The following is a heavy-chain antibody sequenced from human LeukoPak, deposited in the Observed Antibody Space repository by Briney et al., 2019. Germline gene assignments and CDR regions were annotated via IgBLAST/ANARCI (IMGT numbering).Heavy chain of an antibody. V-gene: IGHV1-46*01. J-gene: IGHJ4*02. CDR3: ARSSVPAAMSDY. D-gene: IGHD2-2*01. Sequence: ASVKVSCKASGYTFTSYDINWVRQAPGQGLEWMGIINPSGGSTSYAQKFQGRVTMTRDTSTSTVYMELSSLRSEDTAVYYCARSSVPAAMSDYWGQGTLVTVSS. CDR2: INPSGGST. CDR1: GYTFTSYD.